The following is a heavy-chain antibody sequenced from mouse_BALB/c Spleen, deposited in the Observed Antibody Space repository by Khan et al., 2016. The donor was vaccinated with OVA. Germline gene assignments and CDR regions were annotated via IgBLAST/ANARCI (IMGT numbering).Heavy chain of an antibody. D-gene: IGHD6-1*01. CDR1: GYTFTNYG. V-gene: IGHV9-3-1*01. Sequence: QIQLVKSGPELKKPGETVKISCKASGYTFTNYGMNWVKQAPGKGLKWMGWINTYTGEPTYADDFKGRFAFSLETSANTAYLQINNLKNEDTATYFCARSASYWFFDVRGAGTTVTVSS. CDR3: ARSASYWFFDV. J-gene: IGHJ1*01. CDR2: INTYTGEP.